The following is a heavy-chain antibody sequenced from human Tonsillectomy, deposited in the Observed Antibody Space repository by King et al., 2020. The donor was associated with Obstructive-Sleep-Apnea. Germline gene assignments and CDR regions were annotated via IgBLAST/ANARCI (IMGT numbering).Heavy chain of an antibody. CDR2: IRNIAYTHAT. V-gene: IGHV3-73*02. CDR3: FKRTWVYYDNSGA. CDR1: GFTFSGSA. D-gene: IGHD3-22*01. J-gene: IGHJ5*02. Sequence: VQLVESGGGLVQPGGSLKLSCAASGFTFSGSAIHWVRQASGNGLEWIGHIRNIAYTHATEYAASLKGRFTIPRNDSQNTAYLQMNSLKTEDTAVYYCFKRTWVYYDNSGAWGQGPLVTVSS.